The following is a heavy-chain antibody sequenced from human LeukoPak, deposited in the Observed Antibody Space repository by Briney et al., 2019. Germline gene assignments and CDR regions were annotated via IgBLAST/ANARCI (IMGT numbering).Heavy chain of an antibody. CDR2: IYTSGST. V-gene: IGHV4-4*07. D-gene: IGHD2-2*01. Sequence: SETLSLTCTVSGGSISSYYWSWIRQPAGKGLEWIGRIYTSGSTNYNPSLKSRVTISVDTSKNQFSLKLSSVTAADTAVYYCAGASDIVVVPAANYGMDVWGQGTTVTVSS. CDR1: GGSISSYY. CDR3: AGASDIVVVPAANYGMDV. J-gene: IGHJ6*02.